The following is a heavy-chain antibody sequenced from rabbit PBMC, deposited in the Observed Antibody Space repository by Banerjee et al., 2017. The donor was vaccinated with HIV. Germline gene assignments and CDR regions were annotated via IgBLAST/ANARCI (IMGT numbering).Heavy chain of an antibody. Sequence: QEQLEESGGDLVKPEGSLTLPCTVSGFSFRSQHMCWVRQAPGKELEWIAFIGAGSSGRMSYANWAKGRFTISKTSSTTVTLQMTSLTAADTATYFGARDLAGVIGWNFGLWGQGTLVTVS. CDR3: ARDLAGVIGWNFGL. D-gene: IGHD4-1*01. CDR1: GFSFRSQH. V-gene: IGHV1S45*01. CDR2: IGAGSSGRM. J-gene: IGHJ4*01.